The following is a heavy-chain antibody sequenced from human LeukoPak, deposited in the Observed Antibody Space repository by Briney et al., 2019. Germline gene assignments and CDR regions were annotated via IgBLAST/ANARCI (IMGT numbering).Heavy chain of an antibody. CDR3: AKDFKELRVRGVMGPIDY. CDR1: GFTFSSYS. J-gene: IGHJ4*02. D-gene: IGHD3-10*01. CDR2: ISSSSSYI. V-gene: IGHV3-21*04. Sequence: GGSLRLSCAASGFTFSSYSMNWVRQAPGKGLEWVSSISSSSSYIYYADSVKGRFTISRDNSKNTLYLQMNSLRAEDTAVYYCAKDFKELRVRGVMGPIDYWGQGTLVTVSS.